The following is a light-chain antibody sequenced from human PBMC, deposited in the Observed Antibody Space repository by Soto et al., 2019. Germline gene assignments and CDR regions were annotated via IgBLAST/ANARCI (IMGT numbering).Light chain of an antibody. CDR1: SSDVGGYNY. Sequence: QSVLTQPASVSGSPGQSITISCTGTSSDVGGYNYVSWYQQHPGKAPKLMIYEVSNRPSGVSNRFSGSKPGNTASLTISGLQAEDEADYYCQSYDSTLSARYVFGTGTKGTVL. CDR2: EVS. CDR3: QSYDSTLSARYV. V-gene: IGLV2-14*01. J-gene: IGLJ1*01.